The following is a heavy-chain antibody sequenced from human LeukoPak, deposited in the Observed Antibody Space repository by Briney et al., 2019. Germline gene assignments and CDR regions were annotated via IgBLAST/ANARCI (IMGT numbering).Heavy chain of an antibody. V-gene: IGHV3-23*01. J-gene: IGHJ4*02. D-gene: IGHD3-22*01. CDR1: GFTCNSYA. Sequence: GGSLRRYCAASGFTCNSYAMSWVRHAPGNGLEWVSATSGSCDSTYYTDSVKGRFTISRDNSKNTLYLQMNSLRAEDTAVYYCAKDGGYYDSSGYNYWGQGTLVTVSS. CDR2: TSGSCDST. CDR3: AKDGGYYDSSGYNY.